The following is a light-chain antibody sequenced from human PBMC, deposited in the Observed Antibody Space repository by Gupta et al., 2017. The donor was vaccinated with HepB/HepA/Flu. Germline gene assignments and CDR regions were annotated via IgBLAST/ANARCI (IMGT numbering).Light chain of an antibody. V-gene: IGKV1-39*01. CDR1: QSISSY. J-gene: IGKJ1*01. Sequence: DIQMTQSPSSLSASVGDRVTITCRASQSISSYLNWYQQKPGKAPKLLIYAASSLQSGVPSRFSGRGSGTDFTLTISRLQPEDLATYYCQQRYSTPQTFGQGTKVEIK. CDR3: QQRYSTPQT. CDR2: AAS.